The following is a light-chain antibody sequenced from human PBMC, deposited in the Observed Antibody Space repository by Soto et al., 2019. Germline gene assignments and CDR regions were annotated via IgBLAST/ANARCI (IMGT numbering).Light chain of an antibody. CDR1: SSDVGGHNY. J-gene: IGLJ1*01. CDR3: YSHRSSSPLYV. CDR2: DVN. Sequence: QSALTQPASVSGSPGQSITISCAGTSSDVGGHNYVSWYQQHPGKAPKLIIYDVNNRPSGVSNRFSGSKSGNTASLTISGLQAEDEADYFCYSHRSSSPLYVFGTGTQLTVL. V-gene: IGLV2-14*03.